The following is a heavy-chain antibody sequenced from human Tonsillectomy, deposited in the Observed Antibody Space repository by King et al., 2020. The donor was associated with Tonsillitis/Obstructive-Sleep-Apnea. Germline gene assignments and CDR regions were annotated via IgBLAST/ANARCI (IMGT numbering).Heavy chain of an antibody. V-gene: IGHV3-48*03. Sequence: QLVQSGGGLVQPGGSLRLSCAASGFTFSSYEMNWVRQAPGKGLEWVSYISSSGSTIYYADSVKGRFTISRDNAKNSLYLQMNSLRAEDTAVYYCAREPYTRGIQLWYIDYWGQGTLVTVSS. D-gene: IGHD5-18*01. CDR1: GFTFSSYE. CDR2: ISSSGSTI. CDR3: AREPYTRGIQLWYIDY. J-gene: IGHJ4*02.